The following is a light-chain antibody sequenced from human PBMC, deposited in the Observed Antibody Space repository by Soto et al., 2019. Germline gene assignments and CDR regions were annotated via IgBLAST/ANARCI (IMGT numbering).Light chain of an antibody. CDR3: CSYAGSTNFVL. V-gene: IGLV2-23*01. J-gene: IGLJ3*02. CDR1: SRDVGTYSL. Sequence: QSALTQPASVSGSPGQSIIISCPGASRDVGTYSLVSWYQQHPGKAPKLMIYEGSRRPSGVSNRFSGSTSDNTASLTISGLQAEDEADYYCCSYAGSTNFVLFGGGTKLTVL. CDR2: EGS.